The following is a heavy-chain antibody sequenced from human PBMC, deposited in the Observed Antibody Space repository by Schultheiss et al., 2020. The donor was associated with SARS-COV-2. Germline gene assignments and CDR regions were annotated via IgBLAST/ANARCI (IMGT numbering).Heavy chain of an antibody. D-gene: IGHD3-22*01. CDR1: GFTFSSYA. Sequence: GESLKISCAASGFTFSSYAMSWVRQAPGKGLEWVSVIYSGGSTYYADSVKGRFTISRDNAKNSLYLQMNSLRAEDTAVYYCASLTTAEGYYYMDVWGKGTTVTVSS. J-gene: IGHJ6*03. CDR3: ASLTTAEGYYYMDV. CDR2: IYSGGST. V-gene: IGHV3-23*03.